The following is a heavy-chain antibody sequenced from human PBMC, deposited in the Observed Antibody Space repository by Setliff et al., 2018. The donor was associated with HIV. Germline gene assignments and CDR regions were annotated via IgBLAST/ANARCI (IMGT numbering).Heavy chain of an antibody. J-gene: IGHJ5*02. D-gene: IGHD2-2*01. V-gene: IGHV4-59*12. CDR3: AKVAVTGYCSTTSCQNWFDP. Sequence: SETLSLTCTVSGDSISNYYWSWIRQPPGRGLEWIGYIYNSASTNYNPSLKSRVTISLDTSKNQFSLRLISVTAADTAVYYCAKVAVTGYCSTTSCQNWFDPWGQGTLVTVSS. CDR2: IYNSAST. CDR1: GDSISNYY.